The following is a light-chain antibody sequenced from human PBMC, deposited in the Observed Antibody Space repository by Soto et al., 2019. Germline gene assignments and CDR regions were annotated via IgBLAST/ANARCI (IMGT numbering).Light chain of an antibody. CDR3: QQSIA. V-gene: IGKV1-33*01. CDR1: QDIDNY. Sequence: DIQMTQSPSSLSASVGDRVTITCQASQDIDNYLNWYQQRPGKAPKLLIYDASNLETGVPSRFSGSGSGTDFTFTISSLQPEDIATYYCQQSIAFGQGTR. J-gene: IGKJ5*01. CDR2: DAS.